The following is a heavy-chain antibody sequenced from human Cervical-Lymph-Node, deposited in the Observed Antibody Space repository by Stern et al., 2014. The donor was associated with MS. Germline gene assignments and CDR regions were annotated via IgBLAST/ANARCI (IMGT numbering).Heavy chain of an antibody. D-gene: IGHD2-21*01. CDR1: GYTFTDYY. J-gene: IGHJ4*02. V-gene: IGHV1-2*02. CDR2: IHPNSGDT. Sequence: VQLVESGADVKKPGASLKVSCKASGYTFTDYYMQWVRQAPGQGLEWKGWIHPNSGDTNYARKFQGRVTLTRDTSISTAYLELSRLTYDDTAVYYCARGLATALIADFWGQGTLVTVS. CDR3: ARGLATALIADF.